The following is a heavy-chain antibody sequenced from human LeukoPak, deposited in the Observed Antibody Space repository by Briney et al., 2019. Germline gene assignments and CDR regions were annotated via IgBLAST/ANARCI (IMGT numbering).Heavy chain of an antibody. CDR3: AKGGGSYDFWSGYELCDY. V-gene: IGHV3-30*02. D-gene: IGHD3-3*01. J-gene: IGHJ4*02. CDR2: IRYDGSNK. CDR1: GFTFSSYG. Sequence: GGSLRLSCAASGFTFSSYGMHWVRQAPGKGLEWVAFIRYDGSNKYYADSVKGRFTISRDNSKNTLYLQMNSLRAEDTAVYYCAKGGGSYDFWSGYELCDYWGQGTLVTVSS.